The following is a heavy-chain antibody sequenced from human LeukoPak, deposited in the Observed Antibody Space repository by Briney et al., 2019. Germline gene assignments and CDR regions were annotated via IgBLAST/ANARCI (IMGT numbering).Heavy chain of an antibody. CDR2: IFHSGTT. Sequence: SGTLSLTCTVSDEVITSNNWWSWVRQSPGKGLEWIGEIFHSGTTRYKASLESRVTMLLDKSKNQFSLRLNSVTAADTAVYFCARLRLSGGSFSVGWFDPWGQGIQVTVPS. V-gene: IGHV4-4*02. CDR1: DEVITSNNW. J-gene: IGHJ5*02. CDR3: ARLRLSGGSFSVGWFDP. D-gene: IGHD1-26*01.